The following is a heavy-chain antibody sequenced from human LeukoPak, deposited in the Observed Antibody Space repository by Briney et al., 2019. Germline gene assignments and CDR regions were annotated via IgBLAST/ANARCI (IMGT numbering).Heavy chain of an antibody. CDR2: IKKDGSEE. V-gene: IGHV3-7*01. D-gene: IGHD6-13*01. J-gene: IGHJ4*02. CDR1: GFTLSSYL. CDR3: ARDRPRGVAAAGFDY. Sequence: GGSLRLSCATSGFTLSSYLMSWVRQAPGRGLEWVANIKKDGSEENYLDSVKGRFTISRDNAKNSLYLQMNSLRAEDTAVYYCARDRPRGVAAAGFDYWGQGTLVTVSS.